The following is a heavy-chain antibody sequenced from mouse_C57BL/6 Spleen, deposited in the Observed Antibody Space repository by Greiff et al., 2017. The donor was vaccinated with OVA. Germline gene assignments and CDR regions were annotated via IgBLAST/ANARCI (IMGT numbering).Heavy chain of an antibody. D-gene: IGHD1-1*01. V-gene: IGHV5-15*01. Sequence: EVKVVESGGGLVQPGGSLKLSCAASGFTFSDYGMAWVRQAPRKGPEWVAFISNLAYSIYYADTVTGRFTISRENAKNTLYLEMSSLRSEDTAMYYCARPLYGSSYGFAYWGQGTLVTVSA. CDR1: GFTFSDYG. CDR3: ARPLYGSSYGFAY. CDR2: ISNLAYSI. J-gene: IGHJ3*01.